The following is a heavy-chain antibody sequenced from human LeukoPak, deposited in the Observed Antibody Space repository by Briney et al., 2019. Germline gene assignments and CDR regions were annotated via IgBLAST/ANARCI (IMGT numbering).Heavy chain of an antibody. CDR2: IYYSGST. V-gene: IGHV4-59*08. D-gene: IGHD3-9*01. CDR3: ARHIIGWLSGYYYGMDV. CDR1: GGSISSYY. J-gene: IGHJ6*02. Sequence: SETLSLTCTVSGGSISSYYWSWIRQPPGKGLEWIGYIYYSGSTKYNPSLKSRVTISVDTSKNQFSLKLSSVTAADTAVYYCARHIIGWLSGYYYGMDVWGQGTTVTVSS.